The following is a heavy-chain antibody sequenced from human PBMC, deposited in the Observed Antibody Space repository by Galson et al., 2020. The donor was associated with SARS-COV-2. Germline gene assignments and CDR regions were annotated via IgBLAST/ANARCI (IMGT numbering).Heavy chain of an antibody. CDR3: VIDLHGDNSGPAVGDY. V-gene: IGHV1-24*01. CDR2: IESEDDET. D-gene: IGHD3-22*01. Sequence: ASVKVSCKVSGYTLTGLSIHWVRQAPGKGLEWMGGIESEDDETVYAQKFQDRVTLTEDTSTDTAYMELSSLRSEDTAVYYCVIDLHGDNSGPAVGDYWGQGTLVTVSS. CDR1: GYTLTGLS. J-gene: IGHJ4*02.